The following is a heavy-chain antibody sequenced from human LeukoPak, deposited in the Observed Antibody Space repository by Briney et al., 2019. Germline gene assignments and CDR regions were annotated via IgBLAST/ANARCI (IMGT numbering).Heavy chain of an antibody. J-gene: IGHJ4*02. D-gene: IGHD3-9*01. CDR2: ISYDGTNK. Sequence: PGRSLRLSCAASGFTFSSYGMHWVRQAPGKGLEWVALISYDGTNKYHADSVKGRFTISRDNSKNTLFLQMNSLRPEDTAVYYCAKAGVDWATFDYWGQGTLVTVSS. CDR1: GFTFSSYG. V-gene: IGHV3-30*18. CDR3: AKAGVDWATFDY.